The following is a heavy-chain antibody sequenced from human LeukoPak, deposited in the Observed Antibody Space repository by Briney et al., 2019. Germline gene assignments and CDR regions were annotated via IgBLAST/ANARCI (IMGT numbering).Heavy chain of an antibody. CDR2: INPNSRGT. V-gene: IGHV1-2*02. CDR1: GYTFTGYY. CDR3: ARGSVVVAAKFSIWFDP. J-gene: IGHJ5*02. D-gene: IGHD2-15*01. Sequence: ASVKVSCKASGYTFTGYYMHWVRQAPGQGLEWMGWINPNSRGTNYAQKFQGRVTMTRDTSISTAYMELSRLRSDDTAVYYCARGSVVVAAKFSIWFDPWGQGTLVTVSS.